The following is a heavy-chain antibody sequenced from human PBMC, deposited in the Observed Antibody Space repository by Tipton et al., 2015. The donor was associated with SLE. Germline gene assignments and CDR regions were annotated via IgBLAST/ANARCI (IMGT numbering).Heavy chain of an antibody. J-gene: IGHJ3*02. CDR1: GGSISSYY. D-gene: IGHD3-16*01. Sequence: TLSLTCTVSGGSISSYYWSWIRQPPGKGLEWIGYIYTSGSTNYNPSLKSRVTISVDTSKNQFSLKLSSVTAADTAVYYCALMGDDAFDIWGQGTMVTVSS. CDR3: ALMGDDAFDI. CDR2: IYTSGST. V-gene: IGHV4-4*08.